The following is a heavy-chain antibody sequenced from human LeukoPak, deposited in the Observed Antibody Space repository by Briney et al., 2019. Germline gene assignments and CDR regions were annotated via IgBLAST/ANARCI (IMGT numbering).Heavy chain of an antibody. CDR3: ARLQRITMAGPDYWYFDL. J-gene: IGHJ2*01. Sequence: SETLSLTCTGSGDSISSYYWSWIRQPPEKGLEWIAYISYSGSTNYNPSLKSRVTISVDTSKTQFSLKMNSVTAADTAVYYCARLQRITMAGPDYWYFDLWGRGTLVTVSS. V-gene: IGHV4-59*01. CDR2: ISYSGST. D-gene: IGHD3-10*01. CDR1: GDSISSYY.